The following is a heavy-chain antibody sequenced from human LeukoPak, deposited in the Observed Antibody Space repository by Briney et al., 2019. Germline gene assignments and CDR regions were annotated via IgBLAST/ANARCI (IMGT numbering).Heavy chain of an antibody. D-gene: IGHD3-3*01. V-gene: IGHV3-9*01. CDR2: ISWNSGSI. Sequence: GGSLRLSCAASGFTFDDYAMHWVRKAPGKGLEWVSGISWNSGSIGYADSVKGRFTISRDNAKNSLYLQMNSLRAEDTALYYCAKVGVANYDFWSGYYKPFDYWGQGTLVTVSS. J-gene: IGHJ4*02. CDR3: AKVGVANYDFWSGYYKPFDY. CDR1: GFTFDDYA.